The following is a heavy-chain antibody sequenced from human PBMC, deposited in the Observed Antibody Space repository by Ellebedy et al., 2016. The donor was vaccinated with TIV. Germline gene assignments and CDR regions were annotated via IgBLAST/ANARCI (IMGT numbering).Heavy chain of an antibody. J-gene: IGHJ5*02. D-gene: IGHD2-8*01. V-gene: IGHV3-33*06. Sequence: PGGSLRLSCAAWGFSFSNFWMSWVRQAPGKGLEWVAVIWYDGSNKYYADSVKGRFTISRDNSKNTLYLQMNSLRAEDTAVYYCAKSASNCTNGVCLNWFDPWGQGTLVTVSS. CDR2: IWYDGSNK. CDR1: GFSFSNFW. CDR3: AKSASNCTNGVCLNWFDP.